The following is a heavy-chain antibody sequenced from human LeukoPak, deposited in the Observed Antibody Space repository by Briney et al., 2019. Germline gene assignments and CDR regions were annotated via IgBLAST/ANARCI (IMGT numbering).Heavy chain of an antibody. D-gene: IGHD2-21*01. CDR3: ARAVPPVMTFDY. V-gene: IGHV3-53*01. Sequence: PGGSLRLSCAASGFTVSSNSMSWVRQAPGKGLEWVSVIYSGGSTYYADSVKGRFTISRDNSKNTLYLQMNSLRAEDTAVYYCARAVPPVMTFDYWGQGTLVTVSS. J-gene: IGHJ4*02. CDR2: IYSGGST. CDR1: GFTVSSNS.